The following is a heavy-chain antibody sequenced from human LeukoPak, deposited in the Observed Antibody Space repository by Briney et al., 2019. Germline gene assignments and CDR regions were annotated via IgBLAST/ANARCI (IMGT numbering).Heavy chain of an antibody. J-gene: IGHJ4*02. V-gene: IGHV5-51*01. CDR3: ARRRAVAGTYYFDL. Sequence: GESLKISCKGSGYTFTSYWIGWVRQLPGKGLEWMGIIYPGDSNSRYSPSLQGQVTTLVDKSISTAYLQWSSLKASDTAMYYCARRRAVAGTYYFDLWGQGTLVTVSS. CDR2: IYPGDSNS. CDR1: GYTFTSYW. D-gene: IGHD6-19*01.